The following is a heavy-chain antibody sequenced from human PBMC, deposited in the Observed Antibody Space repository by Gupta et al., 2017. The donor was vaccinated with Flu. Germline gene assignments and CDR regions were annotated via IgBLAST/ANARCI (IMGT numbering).Heavy chain of an antibody. CDR2: SSNGGST. Sequence: SSNGGSTYYANSVKGRFTISRDNSKNTLYLQMGSLRAEDMAVYYCARTGLSLTGTTTFFDYWGQGTLVTVSS. CDR3: ARTGLSLTGTTTFFDY. D-gene: IGHD1-7*01. V-gene: IGHV3-64*01. J-gene: IGHJ4*02.